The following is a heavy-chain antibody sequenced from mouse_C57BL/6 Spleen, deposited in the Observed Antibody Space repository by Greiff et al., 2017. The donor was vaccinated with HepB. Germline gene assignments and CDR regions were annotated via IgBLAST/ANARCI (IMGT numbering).Heavy chain of an antibody. Sequence: VQLQQSGPELVKPGASVKISCKASGYSFTSYYIHWVKQRPGQGLEWIGWIYPGSGNTKYNEKFKGKATLTADTSSSTAYMQLSSLTSEDSAVYYCARGQLGGFAYWGQGTLVTVSA. V-gene: IGHV1-66*01. CDR3: ARGQLGGFAY. CDR2: IYPGSGNT. J-gene: IGHJ3*01. CDR1: GYSFTSYY. D-gene: IGHD4-1*02.